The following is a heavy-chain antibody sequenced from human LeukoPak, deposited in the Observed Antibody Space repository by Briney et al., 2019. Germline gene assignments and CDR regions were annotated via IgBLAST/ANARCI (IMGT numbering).Heavy chain of an antibody. V-gene: IGHV3-23*01. CDR1: GFTFSSYA. D-gene: IGHD5-18*01. CDR2: ISGSGGST. Sequence: GGSLRLSCAASGFTFSSYAMSWVRQAPGKGLEWVSAISGSGGSTYYADSVKGRFTISRDNSKNTLYLQMSSLRAEDTAVYYCVKPGYSYGYYFDYWGQGTLVTVSS. CDR3: VKPGYSYGYYFDY. J-gene: IGHJ4*02.